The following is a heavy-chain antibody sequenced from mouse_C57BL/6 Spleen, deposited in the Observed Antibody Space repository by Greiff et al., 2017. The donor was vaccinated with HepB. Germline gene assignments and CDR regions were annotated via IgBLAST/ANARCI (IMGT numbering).Heavy chain of an antibody. CDR2: INPNNGGT. Sequence: EVQLQQSGPELVKPGASVKIPCKASGYTFTDYNMDWVKQSHGKSLEWIGDINPNNGGTNYNQKFKGKATLTVDKSSSTAYMVLRSLTSEDTAVYYCARSHYGSSYYLDVWGTGTTVTVSS. CDR3: ARSHYGSSYYLDV. J-gene: IGHJ1*03. CDR1: GYTFTDYN. D-gene: IGHD1-1*01. V-gene: IGHV1-18*01.